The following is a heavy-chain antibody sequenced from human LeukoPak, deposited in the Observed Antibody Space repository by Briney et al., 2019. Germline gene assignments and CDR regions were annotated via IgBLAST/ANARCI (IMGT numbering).Heavy chain of an antibody. CDR1: SGSFSGYY. Sequence: SETLSLTCAVYSGSFSGYYWSWIRQPPGKGLEWIGEINHSGSTNYNPSLKSRVTISVDTSKNQFSLKLSSVTAADTAVYYCARGALGSAFWSGPNWFDPWGQGTLVTVSS. V-gene: IGHV4-34*01. J-gene: IGHJ5*02. CDR2: INHSGST. D-gene: IGHD3-3*01. CDR3: ARGALGSAFWSGPNWFDP.